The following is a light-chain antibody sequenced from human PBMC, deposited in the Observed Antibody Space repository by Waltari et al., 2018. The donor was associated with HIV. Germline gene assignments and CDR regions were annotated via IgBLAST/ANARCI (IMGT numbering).Light chain of an antibody. Sequence: QSVLTQPPSVSGAPGQRFTSSCTGSSSNTGGGYAVHWYQQLPGTAPKLLIYENNNRPSGVPDRFSGSKSATSASLAITGLQAEDEADYYCQSYDSSLSGHYVFGTGTKVTVL. J-gene: IGLJ1*01. V-gene: IGLV1-40*01. CDR3: QSYDSSLSGHYV. CDR2: ENN. CDR1: SSNTGGGYA.